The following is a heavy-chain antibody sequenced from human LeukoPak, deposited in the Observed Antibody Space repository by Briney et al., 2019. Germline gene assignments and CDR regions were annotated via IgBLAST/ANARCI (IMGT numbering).Heavy chain of an antibody. CDR2: INHSGST. V-gene: IGHV4-34*01. J-gene: IGHJ4*02. Sequence: SETLSLTCAVYGGSFSGYYWSWIRQPPGKGLEWIGEINHSGSTNYNPSLKSRVTISVDTSKNQFSLKLSSVTAADTAVYYCARDQGYSYGHSFDYWGQGTLVTVSS. CDR1: GGSFSGYY. CDR3: ARDQGYSYGHSFDY. D-gene: IGHD5-18*01.